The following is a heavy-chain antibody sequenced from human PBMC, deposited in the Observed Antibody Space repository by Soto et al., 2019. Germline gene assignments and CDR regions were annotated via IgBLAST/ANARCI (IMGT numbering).Heavy chain of an antibody. J-gene: IGHJ4*02. Sequence: GGSLRLSCAASGFTFSSYAMSWVRQAPGKGLEWVSAISGSGGSTYYADSVKGRFTISRDNSKNTLYLQMNSLRAEDTAVYYCAFQWMVMKTMYYFDCWGQGDLVTVSS. CDR1: GFTFSSYA. D-gene: IGHD6-19*01. V-gene: IGHV3-23*01. CDR2: ISGSGGST. CDR3: AFQWMVMKTMYYFDC.